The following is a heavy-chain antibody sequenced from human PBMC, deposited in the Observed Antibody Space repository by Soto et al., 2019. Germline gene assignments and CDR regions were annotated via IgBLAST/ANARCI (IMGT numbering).Heavy chain of an antibody. Sequence: QVQLQESGPRLVKPSATLSLTCTVSGGYITSSYWSWIRRPPGKGLEWIAYIYDTGISGYTPSTSYTPSRKSRGTLSVDTSKSQFSLKLTSVTAADTAVYYCARGEDAFFYYGLDVWGQGNTVTVSS. CDR2: IYDTGISGYTPST. V-gene: IGHV4-59*01. J-gene: IGHJ6*02. CDR3: ARGEDAFFYYGLDV. CDR1: GGYITSSY.